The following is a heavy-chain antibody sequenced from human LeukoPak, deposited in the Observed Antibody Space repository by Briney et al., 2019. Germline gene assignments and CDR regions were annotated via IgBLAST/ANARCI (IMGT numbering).Heavy chain of an antibody. D-gene: IGHD2-2*01. CDR1: GFTFSSYE. J-gene: IGHJ4*02. CDR3: AREEIVPAAYFDY. CDR2: ISSSGSTI. Sequence: GGSLRLSCAASGFTFSSYEMNWVRQAPGKGLEWVSYISSSGSTIYYADSVKGRFTISRDNAKNSLYLQMNSLRAEDTPVYYCAREEIVPAAYFDYWGQGTLVTVSS. V-gene: IGHV3-48*03.